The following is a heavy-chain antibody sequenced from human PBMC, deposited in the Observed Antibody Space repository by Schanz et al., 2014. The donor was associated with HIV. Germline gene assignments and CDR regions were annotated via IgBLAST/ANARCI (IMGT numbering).Heavy chain of an antibody. CDR1: GFTFSSYA. V-gene: IGHV3-30*18. J-gene: IGHJ6*02. CDR3: AKDRNYYDNRYLGKGNYYYYYGMDV. CDR2: ISYDGRNK. D-gene: IGHD3-22*01. Sequence: VQLVESGGGLVQPGGSLRLSCAASGFTFSSYAMSWVRQAPGKGLEWVAVISYDGRNKYYADSVKGRFTISRDNSKNTKYLKMNSLRVDDTAVYYCAKDRNYYDNRYLGKGNYYYYYGMDVWGQGTTVTVSS.